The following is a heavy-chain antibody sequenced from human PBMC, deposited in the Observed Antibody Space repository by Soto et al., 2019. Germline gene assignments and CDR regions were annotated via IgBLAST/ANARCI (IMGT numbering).Heavy chain of an antibody. CDR1: GYTFTSYG. J-gene: IGHJ4*02. D-gene: IGHD4-4*01. V-gene: IGHV1-18*01. CDR2: ISAYNGNT. CDR3: ARSDYNGYYFDY. Sequence: GASVNVSCKASGYTFTSYGISWVRQAPGQGLEWMGWISAYNGNTNYAQKLQGRVTMTRDTSTTTAYMELSSLRSDDTAVYYCARSDYNGYYFDYWGQGTLVTVSS.